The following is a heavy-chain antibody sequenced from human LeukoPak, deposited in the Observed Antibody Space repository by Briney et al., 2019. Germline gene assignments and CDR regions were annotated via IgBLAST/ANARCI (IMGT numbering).Heavy chain of an antibody. D-gene: IGHD2-8*02. J-gene: IGHJ4*02. CDR3: ARGTDLFDY. Sequence: GASVKVSCKASGYTFTSYDISWVRQAPGQGLEWMGWTSGYNGNTNYAQKLQGRVTMTTNTSTSTAYMELRSLSSDDTAVYYCARGTDLFDYWGQGTLVTVSS. CDR2: TSGYNGNT. CDR1: GYTFTSYD. V-gene: IGHV1-18*01.